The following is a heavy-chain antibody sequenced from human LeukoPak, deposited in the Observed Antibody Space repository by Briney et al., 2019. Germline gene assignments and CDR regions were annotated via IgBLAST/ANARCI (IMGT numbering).Heavy chain of an antibody. D-gene: IGHD1-26*01. CDR3: ARCLGATRCAFDI. Sequence: GGSLRLSCASSGFTFSSYSMNWVRQAPGKGLEWVSSISSSSSYIYYADSVKGRFTISRDNAKNSLYLQMNSLRAEDTAVYYCARCLGATRCAFDIWGQGTMVTVSS. CDR1: GFTFSSYS. CDR2: ISSSSSYI. J-gene: IGHJ3*02. V-gene: IGHV3-21*01.